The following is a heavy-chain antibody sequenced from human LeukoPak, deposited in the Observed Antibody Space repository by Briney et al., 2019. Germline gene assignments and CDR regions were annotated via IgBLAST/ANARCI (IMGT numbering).Heavy chain of an antibody. J-gene: IGHJ4*02. CDR1: GFTFSSYW. CDR2: IKQDGSEK. CDR3: AKEYTYSGSYYGY. V-gene: IGHV3-7*01. Sequence: GGSLRLSCAASGFTFSSYWMSWVRQAPGKGLEWVANIKQDGSEKYYVDSVKGRFTISRDNSKNTLYLQMNSLRAEDTAVYYCAKEYTYSGSYYGYWGQGTLVTVSS. D-gene: IGHD1-26*01.